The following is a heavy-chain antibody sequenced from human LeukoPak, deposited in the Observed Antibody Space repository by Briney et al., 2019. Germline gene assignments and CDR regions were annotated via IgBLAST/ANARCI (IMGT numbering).Heavy chain of an antibody. CDR3: AATMILGESDWFDP. CDR2: INSDGSST. Sequence: PGGSLRLSCAASGFTFSRYWMHWVRQAPGKGLVWVSRINSDGSSTSYADSVKGRFTISRDNARNTLYLQMNSLTAEDTAVYYCAATMILGESDWFDPWGQGTLVTVSS. CDR1: GFTFSRYW. D-gene: IGHD3-22*01. V-gene: IGHV3-74*01. J-gene: IGHJ5*02.